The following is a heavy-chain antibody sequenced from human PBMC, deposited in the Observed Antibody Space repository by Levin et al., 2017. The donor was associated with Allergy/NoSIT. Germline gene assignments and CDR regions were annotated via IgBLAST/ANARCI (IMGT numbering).Heavy chain of an antibody. Sequence: SLKISCAASGFTFADYAMHWVRQAPGKGLEWVSGISYNSGSKGYADSVTGRFTISRDNAKRSLYLQMNSLRAEDTALYSCARGRDSSTWDPPDCWGQGTLVTVSS. CDR2: ISYNSGSK. V-gene: IGHV3-9*01. CDR3: ARGRDSSTWDPPDC. D-gene: IGHD6-13*01. CDR1: GFTFADYA. J-gene: IGHJ4*02.